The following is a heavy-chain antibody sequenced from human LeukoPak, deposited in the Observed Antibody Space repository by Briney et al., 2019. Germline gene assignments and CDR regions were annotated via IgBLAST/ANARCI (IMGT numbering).Heavy chain of an antibody. D-gene: IGHD3-10*01. Sequence: GGSLRLSCAASGFTFSSYAMSWVRQAPGKGLEWVSAISGSGGSTYYADSVKGRFTISRDNSKNTLYLQMNSLRAEDTAVYYCSTGGREAGCFDYWGQGTLVTVSS. CDR3: STGGREAGCFDY. J-gene: IGHJ4*02. CDR2: ISGSGGST. CDR1: GFTFSSYA. V-gene: IGHV3-23*01.